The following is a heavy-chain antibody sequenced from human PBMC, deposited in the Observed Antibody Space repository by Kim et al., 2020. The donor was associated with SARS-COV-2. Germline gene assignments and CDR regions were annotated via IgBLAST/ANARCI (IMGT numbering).Heavy chain of an antibody. CDR3: ARRRSSSWYAVTFDY. J-gene: IGHJ4*02. V-gene: IGHV1-69*01. Sequence: QKFQGRVTITADESTSTAYMELSSLRSEDTAVYYCARRRSSSWYAVTFDYWGQGTLVTVSS. D-gene: IGHD6-13*01.